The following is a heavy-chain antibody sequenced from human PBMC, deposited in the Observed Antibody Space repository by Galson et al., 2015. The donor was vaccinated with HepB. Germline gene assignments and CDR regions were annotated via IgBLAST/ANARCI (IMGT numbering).Heavy chain of an antibody. CDR1: GFTFTDYS. Sequence: SLRLSCAASGFTFTDYSMHWVRQTPDKGLGWVAIISSDGSNKNYADSVKGRFTISRDNSKNTLYLQVSSLKTEDTAVYYCARDGRERQPLPGYWGQGTLVIVSS. V-gene: IGHV3-30*04. CDR2: ISSDGSNK. D-gene: IGHD2-2*01. J-gene: IGHJ4*02. CDR3: ARDGRERQPLPGY.